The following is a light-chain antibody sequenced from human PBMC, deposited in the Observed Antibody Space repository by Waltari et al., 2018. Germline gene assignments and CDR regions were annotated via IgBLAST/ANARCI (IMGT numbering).Light chain of an antibody. J-gene: IGKJ4*01. CDR1: QSVISRY. Sequence: ESVLTQSPGTLSLSPGERATLSCRASQSVISRYLAWYQQRPGQAPRLLIYGASTRATVIPDIFSGSGSGTDFTLTISRLEPEDSAVYYCQQYGSSPTTFGGGTKVEIK. V-gene: IGKV3-20*01. CDR2: GAS. CDR3: QQYGSSPTT.